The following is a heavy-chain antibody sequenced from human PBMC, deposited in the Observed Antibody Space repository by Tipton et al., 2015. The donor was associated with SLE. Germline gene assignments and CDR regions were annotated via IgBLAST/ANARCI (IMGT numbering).Heavy chain of an antibody. V-gene: IGHV3-30*02. J-gene: IGHJ6*02. CDR1: GFTFSSYG. CDR2: IRYDGSNK. CDR3: AKEGRDRSSVPYGMDV. D-gene: IGHD3-10*01. Sequence: SLRLSCAASGFTFSSYGMHWVRQAPGKGLEWVAFIRYDGSNKYYADSVKGRFTISRDNSKNTLYLQMNSLRAEDTAVYYCAKEGRDRSSVPYGMDVWGQGTTVTVSS.